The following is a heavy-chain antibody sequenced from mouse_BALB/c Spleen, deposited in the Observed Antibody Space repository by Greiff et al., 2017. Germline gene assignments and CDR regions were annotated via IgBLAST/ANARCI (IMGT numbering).Heavy chain of an antibody. CDR3: ARQKGYGNYGRWYFDV. CDR2: ISSGGGST. J-gene: IGHJ1*01. Sequence: EVQLVESGGGLVKPGGSLKLSCAASGFAFSSYDMSWVRQTPEKRLEWVAYISSGGGSTYYPDTVKGRFTISRDNAKNTLYLQMSSLKSEDTAMYYCARQKGYGNYGRWYFDVWGAGTTVTVSS. D-gene: IGHD2-10*02. V-gene: IGHV5-12-1*01. CDR1: GFAFSSYD.